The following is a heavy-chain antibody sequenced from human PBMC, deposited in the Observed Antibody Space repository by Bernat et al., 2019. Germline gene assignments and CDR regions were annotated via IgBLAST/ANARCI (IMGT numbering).Heavy chain of an antibody. CDR1: GFTFSSYG. D-gene: IGHD7-27*01. CDR2: IRYDGSDK. CDR3: ARGPGQNWYFDL. J-gene: IGHJ2*01. Sequence: QVQLVDSGGGVVQPGGSLRLSCAASGFTFSSYGMHWVRQAPGKGLEWVAFIRYDGSDKYYADSVKGRFTISRDNSKNTLYVQMNSLRAEDTAVYSCARGPGQNWYFDLWGRGTLVTVSS. V-gene: IGHV3-30*02.